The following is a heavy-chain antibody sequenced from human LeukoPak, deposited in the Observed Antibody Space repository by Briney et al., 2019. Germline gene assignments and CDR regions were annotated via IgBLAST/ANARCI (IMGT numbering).Heavy chain of an antibody. CDR3: AGLGSTVEGRIDP. V-gene: IGHV1-2*02. CDR1: GYHFTGYH. Sequence: ASVKVSCTASGYHFTGYHVHWVRQAPGQGLEWMGRISTDSGDTNKAPKFQGRITMTRDTSINTAYMELSGLTSDDAAIYYCAGLGSTVEGRIDPWGQGTPVTVSS. J-gene: IGHJ5*02. CDR2: ISTDSGDT. D-gene: IGHD5/OR15-5a*01.